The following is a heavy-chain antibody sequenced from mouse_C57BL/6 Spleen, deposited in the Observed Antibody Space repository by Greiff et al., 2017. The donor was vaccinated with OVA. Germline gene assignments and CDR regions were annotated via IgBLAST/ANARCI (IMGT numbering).Heavy chain of an antibody. D-gene: IGHD1-1*01. CDR3: ARSYYGSSPTY. CDR2: ISSGSSTI. CDR1: GFTFSDYG. Sequence: EVQVVESGGGLVKPGGSLKLSCAASGFTFSDYGMHWVRQAPEKGLEWVAYISSGSSTIYYADTVKGRFTISRDNAKNTLCLQMTSLRSEDTAMYYCARSYYGSSPTYWGQGTLVTVSA. V-gene: IGHV5-17*01. J-gene: IGHJ3*01.